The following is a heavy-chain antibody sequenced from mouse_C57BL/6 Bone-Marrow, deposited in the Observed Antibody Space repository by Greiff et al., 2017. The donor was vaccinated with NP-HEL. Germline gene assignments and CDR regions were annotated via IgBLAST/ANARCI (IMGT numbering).Heavy chain of an antibody. CDR2: ISYDGSN. CDR1: GYSITSGYY. J-gene: IGHJ2*01. V-gene: IGHV3-6*01. Sequence: EVKLQQSGPGLVKPSQSLSLTCSVTGYSITSGYYWNWIRQFPGNKLEWMGYISYDGSNNYNPSLKNRISITRDTSKNQFFLKLNSVTTEDTATYYCASWDYWGQGTTLTVSS. CDR3: ASWDY.